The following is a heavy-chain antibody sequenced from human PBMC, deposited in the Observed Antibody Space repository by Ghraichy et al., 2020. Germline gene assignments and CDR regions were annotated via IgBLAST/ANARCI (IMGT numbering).Heavy chain of an antibody. CDR3: ARFCSGGSCYLGAFDI. CDR1: GFTFSNYP. CDR2: ISYDGSNK. V-gene: IGHV3-30*04. Sequence: GGSLRLSCAASGFTFSNYPMYWVRQAPGKGLEWVTVISYDGSNKYYADSVKGRFTISRDNSKNTLYLQMNGLRVEDTAVYSCARFCSGGSCYLGAFDIWGQGTMVTVSS. D-gene: IGHD2-15*01. J-gene: IGHJ3*02.